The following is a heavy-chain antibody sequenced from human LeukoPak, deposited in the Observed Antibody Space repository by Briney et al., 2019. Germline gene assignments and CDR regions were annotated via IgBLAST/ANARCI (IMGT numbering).Heavy chain of an antibody. J-gene: IGHJ5*02. CDR1: GGSISSYY. Sequence: PSETLSLTCTVSGGSISSYYWSWIRQPPGKGVEWIGYIYYSGSTNYNPSLKSRVTISVDTSKNQFSLKLSSVTAADTAVYYCARLMYYGSGSYPLNWFDPWGQGTLVTVSS. D-gene: IGHD3-10*01. V-gene: IGHV4-59*01. CDR2: IYYSGST. CDR3: ARLMYYGSGSYPLNWFDP.